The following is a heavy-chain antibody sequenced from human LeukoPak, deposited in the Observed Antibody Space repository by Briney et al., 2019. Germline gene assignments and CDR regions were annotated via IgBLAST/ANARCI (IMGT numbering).Heavy chain of an antibody. CDR2: IYYSGST. CDR1: GGSISSGGYY. CDR3: ARVSTSNTIWDY. J-gene: IGHJ4*02. V-gene: IGHV4-31*03. Sequence: PSETLSLTCTVSGGSISSGGYYWSWIRQHPGKGLEWIGYIYYSGSTYYNPSLKSRVTISVDTSKNQFSLKLSSVTAADTAVYYCARVSTSNTIWDYWGQGTLVTVSS. D-gene: IGHD5/OR15-5a*01.